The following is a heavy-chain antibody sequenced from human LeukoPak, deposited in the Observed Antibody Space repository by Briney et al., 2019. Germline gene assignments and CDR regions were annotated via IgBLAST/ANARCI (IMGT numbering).Heavy chain of an antibody. D-gene: IGHD4-17*01. J-gene: IGHJ4*02. V-gene: IGHV3-20*04. CDR3: ARAAHYGDYALVKYYFDY. CDR2: INWNGGST. CDR1: GFIFDDYG. Sequence: GGSLRLSCAASGFIFDDYGMNWVRQAPGKGLEWVSGINWNGGSTGYADSAKGRFTISRDNAKNSLYLQMNSLRAEDTALYYCARAAHYGDYALVKYYFDYWGQGTLVTVSA.